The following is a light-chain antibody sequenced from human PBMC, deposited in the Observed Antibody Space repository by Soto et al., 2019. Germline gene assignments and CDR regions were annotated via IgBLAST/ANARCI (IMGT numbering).Light chain of an antibody. CDR2: AAS. J-gene: IGKJ3*01. CDR1: QSVSSN. Sequence: IVLTQSPATLSVSPGERATLSCRASQSVSSNLAWYQHRPGQAPRLLIYAASNRATGIPARFSGSGSGTDFTLTISSLQSEDIATYYCQQYKDCSYTFGPGTKVDIK. CDR3: QQYKDCSYT. V-gene: IGKV3-15*01.